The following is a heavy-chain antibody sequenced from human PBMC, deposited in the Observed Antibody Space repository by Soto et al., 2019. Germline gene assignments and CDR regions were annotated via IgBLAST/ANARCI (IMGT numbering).Heavy chain of an antibody. D-gene: IGHD2-15*01. CDR3: ARVLRGIVVVVAAIDY. J-gene: IGHJ4*02. V-gene: IGHV4-38-2*01. CDR1: GYSISSGYY. Sequence: PSETLSLTCAVSGYSISSGYYWGWIRQPPGKGLEWIGSIYHSGSTYYNPSLKSRVTISVDTSKNQFSLKLSSVTAADTAVYYCARVLRGIVVVVAAIDYWGQGTLVTVSS. CDR2: IYHSGST.